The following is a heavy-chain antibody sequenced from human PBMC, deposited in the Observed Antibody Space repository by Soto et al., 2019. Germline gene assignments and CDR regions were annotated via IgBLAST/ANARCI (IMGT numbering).Heavy chain of an antibody. CDR2: ISYDGSNK. CDR1: GFTFSSYG. V-gene: IGHV3-30*18. D-gene: IGHD2-2*01. CDR3: AKSRQLLYYYYYGMDV. Sequence: PGGSLRLSCAASGFTFSSYGMHWVRQAPGKGLEWVAVISYDGSNKYYADSVKGRFTISRDNSKNTLYLQMNSLRAEDTAVYYCAKSRQLLYYYYYGMDVWGQGTTVTVSS. J-gene: IGHJ6*02.